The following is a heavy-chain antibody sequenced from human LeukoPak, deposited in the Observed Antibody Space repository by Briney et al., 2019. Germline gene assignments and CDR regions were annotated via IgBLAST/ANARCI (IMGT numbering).Heavy chain of an antibody. V-gene: IGHV3-74*01. D-gene: IGHD3-10*01. CDR3: TRAITYFYGSVTYDWFDS. Sequence: GGSLRLSCAASGFTFSSYWMHWVRQTPGKGLMWVARIKSDGSTIYADSVQGRFTISRDNAKNTVYLQMNSLRVDDTAIYYCTRAITYFYGSVTYDWFDSWGQGTRVTVTS. CDR2: IKSDGST. J-gene: IGHJ5*01. CDR1: GFTFSSYW.